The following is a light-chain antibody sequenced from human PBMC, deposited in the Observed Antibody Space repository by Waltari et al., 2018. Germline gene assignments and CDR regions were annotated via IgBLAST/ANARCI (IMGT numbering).Light chain of an antibody. Sequence: QSALTQPRSVSGSPAQSVTISCSGTSSDLGGYNYVSWYQQYPGKAPNLIIYDVNKRPPGVPDRFSGSKSGNTASLTISGLQTEDEADYYCCSYAGPDNHVVFGGGTKMTVL. V-gene: IGLV2-11*01. J-gene: IGLJ2*01. CDR2: DVN. CDR1: SSDLGGYNY. CDR3: CSYAGPDNHVV.